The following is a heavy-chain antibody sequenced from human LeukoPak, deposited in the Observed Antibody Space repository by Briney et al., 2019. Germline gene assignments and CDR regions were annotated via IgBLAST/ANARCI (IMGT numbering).Heavy chain of an antibody. V-gene: IGHV4-39*01. CDR3: ARHRSGWYYFDY. J-gene: IGHJ4*02. Sequence: SETLSLTCTVSVGSISSSSYYCGCIRQPPGKGLEWIGRIYYSGSTYYNPSLNSQVTISVDTSKNQLSLKLSSVTAADTAVYYCARHRSGWYYFDYWGQGTLVTVSS. CDR2: IYYSGST. CDR1: VGSISSSSYY. D-gene: IGHD6-19*01.